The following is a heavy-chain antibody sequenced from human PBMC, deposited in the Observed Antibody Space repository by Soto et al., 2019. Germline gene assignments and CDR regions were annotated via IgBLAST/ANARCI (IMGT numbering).Heavy chain of an antibody. V-gene: IGHV3-23*01. D-gene: IGHD2-21*01. CDR2: ISGSGGST. Sequence: EVQLLESGGGLVQPGGSLRLSCAASGFTFSSYAMSWVRQAPGKGLEWVSAISGSGGSTHYADSVKGRFTISRDNSKNPLYLQMNSLRAEDTAIYYCAPLPVVMGRGAFDSWGQGTMVTVSS. CDR1: GFTFSSYA. J-gene: IGHJ3*02. CDR3: APLPVVMGRGAFDS.